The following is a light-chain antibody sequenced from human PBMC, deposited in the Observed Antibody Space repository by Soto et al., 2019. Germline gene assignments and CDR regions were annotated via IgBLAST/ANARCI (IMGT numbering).Light chain of an antibody. CDR2: GTS. Sequence: DIQMTQSPSSLSASVGDAVSLTCRASRSIINYSNWYQQKPGSAPKLLISGTSSLQRGVPSRFSGRGSVTTLTLTITMLQPAECVIYFCQQSSTAPYTFGPVTKVDIK. CDR1: RSIINY. CDR3: QQSSTAPYT. V-gene: IGKV1-39*01. J-gene: IGKJ3*01.